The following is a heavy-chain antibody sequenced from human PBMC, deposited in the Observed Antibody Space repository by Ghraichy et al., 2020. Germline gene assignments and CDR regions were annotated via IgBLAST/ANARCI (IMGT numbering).Heavy chain of an antibody. J-gene: IGHJ4*02. V-gene: IGHV4-59*01. Sequence: SETLSLTCTVSGGSLSSYCMSWIWESPGTALEWIAYIYDSGTTNYNPSLQSRVSISIDMSESQFSLKLSSLTSADTAVYYCAREGNDGYNYFDYWGQGTLVTVSS. CDR1: GGSLSSYC. D-gene: IGHD5-24*01. CDR2: IYDSGTT. CDR3: AREGNDGYNYFDY.